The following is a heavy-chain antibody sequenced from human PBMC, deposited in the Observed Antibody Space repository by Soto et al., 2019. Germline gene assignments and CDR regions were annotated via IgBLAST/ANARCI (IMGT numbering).Heavy chain of an antibody. V-gene: IGHV3-21*01. D-gene: IGHD1-26*01. Sequence: PVGSLRLSCAASGFTFSSYSMNWVRQAPGKGLEWVSSISSSSSYIYYADSVKGRFTISRDNAKNSLYLQMNSLRAEDTAVYYCARAKVGALAFDICGQRTMVTVSS. CDR2: ISSSSSYI. J-gene: IGHJ3*02. CDR3: ARAKVGALAFDI. CDR1: GFTFSSYS.